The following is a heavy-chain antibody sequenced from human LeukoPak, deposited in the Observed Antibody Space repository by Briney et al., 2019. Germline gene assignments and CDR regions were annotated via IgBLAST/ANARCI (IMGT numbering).Heavy chain of an antibody. CDR3: AGPLLWFGESISDY. D-gene: IGHD3-10*01. J-gene: IGHJ4*02. CDR2: ISSSSSYI. Sequence: GGSLRLSCAASGFTFSNYAMSWVRQAPGKGLEWVSSISSSSSYIYYADSVKGRFTISRDNAKNSLYLQMNSLRAEDTAVYYCAGPLLWFGESISDYWGQGTLVTVSS. CDR1: GFTFSNYA. V-gene: IGHV3-21*01.